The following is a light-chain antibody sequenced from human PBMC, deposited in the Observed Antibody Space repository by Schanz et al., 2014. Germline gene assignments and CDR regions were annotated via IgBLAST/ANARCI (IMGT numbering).Light chain of an antibody. Sequence: QSVLTQPPSVSGAPGQRVTISCTGSSSNIGAGYDVHWYQQLPGTAPKLLIYGNTNRPSGVPDRFSGSKSGTSASLAINGLQSEDEADYYCAAWDNSLNGWVFGGGTKLTVL. CDR3: AAWDNSLNGWV. V-gene: IGLV1-40*01. CDR2: GNT. CDR1: SSNIGAGYD. J-gene: IGLJ3*02.